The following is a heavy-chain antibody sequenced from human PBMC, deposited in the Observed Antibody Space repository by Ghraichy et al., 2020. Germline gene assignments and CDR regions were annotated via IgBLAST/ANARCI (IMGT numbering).Heavy chain of an antibody. CDR3: AKDRGVQLRNVVDDAFDI. CDR1: GFTFSSYA. J-gene: IGHJ3*02. D-gene: IGHD1-1*01. Sequence: GGSLRLSCAASGFTFSSYAMSWVRQAPGKGLEWVSAISGSGGSTYYADSVKGRFTISRDNSKNTLYLQMNSLRAEDTAVYYCAKDRGVQLRNVVDDAFDIWGQGTMVTVSS. V-gene: IGHV3-23*01. CDR2: ISGSGGST.